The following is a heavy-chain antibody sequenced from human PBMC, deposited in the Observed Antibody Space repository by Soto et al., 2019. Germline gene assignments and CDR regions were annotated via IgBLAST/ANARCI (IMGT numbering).Heavy chain of an antibody. Sequence: GESLKISCQGFGYHFDNYWIGWVRQMSGKGLEWMGIIYPGNSDTRYSPSFQGQVTISADTSISTAYLEWSSLKASDTAIYYCARHVYYDVLKKNYWGQGTLVAVSS. CDR1: GYHFDNYW. V-gene: IGHV5-51*01. CDR3: ARHVYYDVLKKNY. D-gene: IGHD3-9*01. J-gene: IGHJ4*02. CDR2: IYPGNSDT.